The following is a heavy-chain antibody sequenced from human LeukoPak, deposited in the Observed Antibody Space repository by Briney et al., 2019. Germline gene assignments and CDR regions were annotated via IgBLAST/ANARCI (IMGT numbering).Heavy chain of an antibody. J-gene: IGHJ5*02. CDR1: GYTFTSYA. CDR2: INAGNGNT. Sequence: ASVKVSCKAAGYTFTSYAMHSVRQAPGQRIEWMGRINAGNGNTKYSQKFQGRVTITRDTSASTAYMELRSLRSEDTAVYYCARDRTMVRGALSHNWFDPWGQRTLVTVSS. V-gene: IGHV1-3*01. CDR3: ARDRTMVRGALSHNWFDP. D-gene: IGHD3-10*01.